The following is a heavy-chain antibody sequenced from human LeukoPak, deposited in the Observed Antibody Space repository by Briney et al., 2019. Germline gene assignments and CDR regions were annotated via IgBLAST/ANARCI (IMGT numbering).Heavy chain of an antibody. Sequence: GGSLRLSCAASGFTFSSYAMTWVRQAPGKGLEWVSAISTTGGGTYYADSVKGRFTISRDNSKNTLYLQMDSLRAEDTAVYSCAKDRGDCSSTSCYLSDWGQGTLVTVSS. J-gene: IGHJ4*02. CDR1: GFTFSSYA. D-gene: IGHD2-2*01. CDR2: ISTTGGGT. CDR3: AKDRGDCSSTSCYLSD. V-gene: IGHV3-23*01.